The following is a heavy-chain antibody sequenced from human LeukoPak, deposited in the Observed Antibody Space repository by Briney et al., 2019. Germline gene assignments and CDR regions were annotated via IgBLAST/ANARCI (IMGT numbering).Heavy chain of an antibody. J-gene: IGHJ4*02. Sequence: PGGSLRLSCAASGFTFSSYWMHWVRQAPGKGLVWVSRINTDGGSATYADSVKDRFTISRDNAKNTLYLQMNSLRAEDTAVYYCARSSIAARPGQDWGQGSLVTVSS. CDR1: GFTFSSYW. CDR2: INTDGGSA. V-gene: IGHV3-74*01. CDR3: ARSSIAARPGQD. D-gene: IGHD6-6*01.